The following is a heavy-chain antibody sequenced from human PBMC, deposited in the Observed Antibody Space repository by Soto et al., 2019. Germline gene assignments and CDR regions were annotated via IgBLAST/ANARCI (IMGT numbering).Heavy chain of an antibody. CDR1: GGSITSGVYC. J-gene: IGHJ6*02. Sequence: PSETLSLTCTVSGGSITSGVYCWSRMRGDLGKGLEWGGYIYYNGSNYYNPCFKSRVTISVDTSKNQFSLKLSSVTAADTAVYYCARAGRARYHYVMDVWGQGTTVTVSS. V-gene: IGHV4-31*03. CDR2: IYYNGSN. CDR3: ARAGRARYHYVMDV. D-gene: IGHD6-6*01.